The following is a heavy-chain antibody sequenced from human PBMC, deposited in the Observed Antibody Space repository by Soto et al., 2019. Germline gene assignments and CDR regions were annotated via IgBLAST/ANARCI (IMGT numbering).Heavy chain of an antibody. Sequence: GRFTISRDNAKNSLYLQMNSLRAEDTAVYYCARDLSKGGLGDSSAWYDAFDIWGQGTMVTVSS. J-gene: IGHJ3*02. D-gene: IGHD6-19*01. CDR3: ARDLSKGGLGDSSAWYDAFDI. V-gene: IGHV3-7*04.